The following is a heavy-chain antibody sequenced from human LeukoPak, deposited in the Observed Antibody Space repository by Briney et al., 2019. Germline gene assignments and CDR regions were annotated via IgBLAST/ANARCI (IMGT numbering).Heavy chain of an antibody. CDR1: GGTFSSYA. CDR3: ARSKGPGAMGVEIDY. J-gene: IGHJ4*02. Sequence: ASVKVSCKASGGTFSSYAISWVRQAPGQRLEWMGGIIPIFGTANYAQKFQGRVTITADESTSTAYMELSSLRSEDTAVYYCARSKGPGAMGVEIDYWGQGTLVTVSS. D-gene: IGHD5-18*01. V-gene: IGHV1-69*13. CDR2: IIPIFGTA.